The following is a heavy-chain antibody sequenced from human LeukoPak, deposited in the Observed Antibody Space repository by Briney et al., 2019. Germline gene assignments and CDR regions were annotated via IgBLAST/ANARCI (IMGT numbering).Heavy chain of an antibody. CDR1: GGSISSGGYY. J-gene: IGHJ6*02. V-gene: IGHV4-31*03. CDR3: ARAALGYCSGGSCYSSYYYGMDV. CDR2: IYYSGST. D-gene: IGHD2-15*01. Sequence: SETLSLTCTVSGGSISSGGYYWSWIRQHPGKGLEWIGYIYYSGSTYYNPSLKSRVTISVDTSKNQFSLKLSSVTAADTAVYYCARAALGYCSGGSCYSSYYYGMDVWGQGTTVTVSS.